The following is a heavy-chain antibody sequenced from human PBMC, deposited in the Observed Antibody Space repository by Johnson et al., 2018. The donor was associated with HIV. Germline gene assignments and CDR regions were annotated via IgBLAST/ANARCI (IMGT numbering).Heavy chain of an antibody. CDR2: ISYDGSNK. D-gene: IGHD3-22*01. CDR3: ARVAYYYDSSDDDAFDI. V-gene: IGHV3-30*14. CDR1: GFTFSSFA. Sequence: QVQLVESGGGVVQPGRSLRLSCAASGFTFSSFAMHWVRQAPGKGLEWVAVISYDGSNKYYADSVKGRFTISRDNSKNTLYSEMGSLRAEDRAVYYCARVAYYYDSSDDDAFDIWGQGTMVTVSS. J-gene: IGHJ3*02.